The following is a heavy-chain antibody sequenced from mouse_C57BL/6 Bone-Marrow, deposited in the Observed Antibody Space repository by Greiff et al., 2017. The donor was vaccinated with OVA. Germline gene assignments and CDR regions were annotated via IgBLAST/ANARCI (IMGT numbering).Heavy chain of an antibody. V-gene: IGHV1-15*01. CDR1: GYTFTDYE. Sequence: VQLQQSGAELVRPGASVTLSCKASGYTFTDYEMHWVKQTPVHGLEWIGAIDPETGGTAYNQKFKGKAILTADKSSSTAYMELRSLTSEDSAVYYCTRNYSNPGWFAYWGQGTLVTVSA. D-gene: IGHD2-5*01. CDR3: TRNYSNPGWFAY. J-gene: IGHJ3*01. CDR2: IDPETGGT.